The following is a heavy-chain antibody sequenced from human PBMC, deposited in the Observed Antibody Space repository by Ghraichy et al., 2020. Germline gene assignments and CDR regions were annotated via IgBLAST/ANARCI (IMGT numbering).Heavy chain of an antibody. V-gene: IGHV1-2*02. Sequence: ASVKVSCKASGYTFTGYYMHWVRQAPGQGLEWMGWINPNSGGTNYAQKFQGRVTMTRDTSISTAYMELSRLRSDDTAVYYCARTDYYDSSGYYPNWFDPWGQGTLVTVSS. D-gene: IGHD3-22*01. J-gene: IGHJ5*02. CDR3: ARTDYYDSSGYYPNWFDP. CDR1: GYTFTGYY. CDR2: INPNSGGT.